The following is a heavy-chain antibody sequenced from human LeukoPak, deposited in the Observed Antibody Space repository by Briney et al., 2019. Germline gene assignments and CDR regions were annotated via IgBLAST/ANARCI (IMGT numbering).Heavy chain of an antibody. CDR3: ATGNYYDSRGYYTFGH. D-gene: IGHD3-22*01. Sequence: GGSLRLSCAASGFAFNKYWMHWVRQTPGKGLVWVSLINGDGSTTSYADSVKGGFTISRDNAKNTLYLQMSSLRAEDTAVYYCATGNYYDSRGYYTFGHWGQGTLVTVSS. V-gene: IGHV3-74*01. CDR1: GFAFNKYW. J-gene: IGHJ4*02. CDR2: INGDGSTT.